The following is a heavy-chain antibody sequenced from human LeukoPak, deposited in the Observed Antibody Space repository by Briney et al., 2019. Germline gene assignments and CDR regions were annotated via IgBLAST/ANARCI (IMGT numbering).Heavy chain of an antibody. CDR2: IIPILGIA. CDR3: ARESGSGSVNFDY. CDR1: GGTFSSYA. J-gene: IGHJ4*02. Sequence: SVKVSCKASGGTFSSYAISWVRQAPGQGLEWMGRIIPILGIANYAQKFQGRVTITADKSTSTAYMELSSLRSEDTAVYYCARESGSGSVNFDYWGQGTLVTVSS. D-gene: IGHD3-10*01. V-gene: IGHV1-69*04.